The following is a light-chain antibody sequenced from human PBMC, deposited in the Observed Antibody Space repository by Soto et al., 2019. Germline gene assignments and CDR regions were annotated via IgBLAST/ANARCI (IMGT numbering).Light chain of an antibody. J-gene: IGLJ2*01. Sequence: QSVLTQPASVSGSPGQSITISCTGTSSDVGGYNYVSWYQQSPGKAPKLIIFEVSNRPSGVSPRFSGSKSGNAASLTVSGLQAEDEADYYCSSYAHTNTVVFGGGTQLTVL. CDR1: SSDVGGYNY. CDR2: EVS. CDR3: SSYAHTNTVV. V-gene: IGLV2-14*01.